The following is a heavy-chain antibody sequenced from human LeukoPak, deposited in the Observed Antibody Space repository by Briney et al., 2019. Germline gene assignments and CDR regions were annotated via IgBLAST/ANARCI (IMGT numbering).Heavy chain of an antibody. Sequence: GGSLRLSCVASGFTFSTYGMSWVRQAPGKGLGWVSAISGSGGSTYYADSVKGRSTISRDNSKNTLYLQMNSLRAEDTAVYYCAKDGGEYYDILTGYYPRLYYMDVWGEGTTVTISS. D-gene: IGHD3-9*01. J-gene: IGHJ6*03. V-gene: IGHV3-23*01. CDR3: AKDGGEYYDILTGYYPRLYYMDV. CDR2: ISGSGGST. CDR1: GFTFSTYG.